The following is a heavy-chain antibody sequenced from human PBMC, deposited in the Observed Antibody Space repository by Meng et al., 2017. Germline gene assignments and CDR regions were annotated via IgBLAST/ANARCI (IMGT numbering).Heavy chain of an antibody. CDR2: ISGSGGST. D-gene: IGHD6-13*01. V-gene: IGHV3-23*01. CDR3: AKMYSSSSPYYFDY. CDR1: GFTFSSYE. Sequence: GESLKISCEATGFTFSSYEMNWVRQAPGKGLEWVSAISGSGGSTYYADSVKGRFTISRDNSKNTLYLQMNSLRAEDTAVYYCAKMYSSSSPYYFDYWGQGTLVTVSS. J-gene: IGHJ4*02.